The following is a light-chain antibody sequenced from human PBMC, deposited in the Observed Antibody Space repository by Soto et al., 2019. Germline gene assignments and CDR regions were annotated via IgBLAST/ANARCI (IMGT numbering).Light chain of an antibody. CDR1: QSVSGSY. V-gene: IGKV3-15*01. CDR3: QQYYYWPT. J-gene: IGKJ1*01. CDR2: GTS. Sequence: EIVLTQSPGTLSLSPGERATLSCRASQSVSGSYLAWYQQKPGQAPRLLIFGTSTRATGFPARFSGSGSGTEFTLTISSLQSEDFAVYFCQQYYYWPTFGQGTKVDI.